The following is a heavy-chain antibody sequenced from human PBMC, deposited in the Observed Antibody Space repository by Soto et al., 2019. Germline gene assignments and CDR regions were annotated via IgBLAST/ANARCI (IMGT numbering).Heavy chain of an antibody. Sequence: SETLSLTCAVSGGSISSGGYSWSWIRQPPGKGLEWIGYIYHSGSTYYNPSLKSRVTISVDTSKNQFSLKLSSVTAADTAVYYCARVYYDYVWGSYRPYYFDYWGQGTLVTVSS. CDR2: IYHSGST. D-gene: IGHD3-16*02. J-gene: IGHJ4*02. CDR1: GGSISSGGYS. V-gene: IGHV4-30-2*05. CDR3: ARVYYDYVWGSYRPYYFDY.